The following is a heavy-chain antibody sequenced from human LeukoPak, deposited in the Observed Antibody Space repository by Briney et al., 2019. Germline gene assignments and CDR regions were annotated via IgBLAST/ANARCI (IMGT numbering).Heavy chain of an antibody. CDR3: TPTAGGQGGSLDY. CDR2: IRSKAYGGTT. CDR1: GFTFGDYA. J-gene: IGHJ4*02. V-gene: IGHV3-49*04. Sequence: PGGSLRLSCTASGFTFGDYAMSWVRQAPGKGLEWVGFIRSKAYGGTTEYAASVKGRFTISRDDSKSIAYLQMNSLKTEDTAVYYCTPTAGGQGGSLDYWGQGTLVTVSS. D-gene: IGHD2-15*01.